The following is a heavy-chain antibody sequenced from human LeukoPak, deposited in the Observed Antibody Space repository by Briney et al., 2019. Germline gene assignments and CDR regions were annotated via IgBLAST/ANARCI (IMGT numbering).Heavy chain of an antibody. CDR3: ARDRSDRLAVAGTSAFDY. V-gene: IGHV3-21*01. CDR1: GFTFSSYS. CDR2: ISSSSSYI. J-gene: IGHJ4*02. Sequence: GGSLRLSCAASGFTFSSYSMNWVRQAPGKGLEWVSSISSSSSYIYYADSVKGRFTISRDNAKNSLYLQMNSLRAEDTAVYYCARDRSDRLAVAGTSAFDYWGQGTLVTVSS. D-gene: IGHD6-19*01.